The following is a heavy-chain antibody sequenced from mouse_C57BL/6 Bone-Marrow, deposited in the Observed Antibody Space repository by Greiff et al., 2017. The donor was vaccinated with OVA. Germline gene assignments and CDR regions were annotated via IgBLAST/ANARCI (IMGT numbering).Heavy chain of an antibody. Sequence: QVQLQQPGAELVMPGASVKLSCKASGYTFTSYWMHWVKQRPGQGLEWIGEIDPSDSYTNYNQKFKGKSTLTVDKSSSTAYMQLSSLTSEDSAVYYCARRGAMDYWGQGTSVTGSS. CDR3: ARRGAMDY. CDR1: GYTFTSYW. V-gene: IGHV1-69*01. J-gene: IGHJ4*01. CDR2: IDPSDSYT.